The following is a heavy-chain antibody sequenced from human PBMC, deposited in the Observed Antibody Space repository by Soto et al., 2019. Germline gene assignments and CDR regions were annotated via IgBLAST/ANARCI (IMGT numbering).Heavy chain of an antibody. CDR2: IYYSGGT. J-gene: IGHJ4*02. V-gene: IGHV4-59*01. D-gene: IGHD1-26*01. Sequence: PSETLSLTCTVSGGSISSYYWSWIRQPPGKGLEWIGYIYYSGGTNYNPSLKSRVTISVDTSKNQFSLKLSSVTAADTAVYYCARVGSYYFSGSKYYFDYWGQGTLVTVSS. CDR3: ARVGSYYFSGSKYYFDY. CDR1: GGSISSYY.